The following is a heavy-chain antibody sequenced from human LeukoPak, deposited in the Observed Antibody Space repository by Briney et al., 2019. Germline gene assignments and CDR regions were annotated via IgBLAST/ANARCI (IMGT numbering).Heavy chain of an antibody. CDR1: GGSITNTKYY. Sequence: PSETLSLTCTLSGGSITNTKYYWGWIRQPPGKGLEWIGSIYYTGSTYYNPSLKSRVTISVDTSKNQFSLKLSSVTAADTAVYYCARTAEYYYDSSGYFDYWGQGTLVTVSS. CDR3: ARTAEYYYDSSGYFDY. CDR2: IYYTGST. V-gene: IGHV4-39*07. D-gene: IGHD3-22*01. J-gene: IGHJ4*02.